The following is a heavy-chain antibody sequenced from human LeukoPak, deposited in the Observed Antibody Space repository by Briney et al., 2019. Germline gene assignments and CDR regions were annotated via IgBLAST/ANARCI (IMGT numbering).Heavy chain of an antibody. CDR2: IYCSGNT. J-gene: IGHJ3*02. D-gene: IGHD2-21*02. Sequence: KPSETLSLTCTVSGGSISSYYWSWIRQPAGKGLEWIGSIYCSGNTYYNPSLKSRVTISVDTSKNQFFLKLRSVTAADTAVYYCARPKVGTDIGDAFDIWGQGTLVTVSS. CDR1: GGSISSYY. CDR3: ARPKVGTDIGDAFDI. V-gene: IGHV4-59*05.